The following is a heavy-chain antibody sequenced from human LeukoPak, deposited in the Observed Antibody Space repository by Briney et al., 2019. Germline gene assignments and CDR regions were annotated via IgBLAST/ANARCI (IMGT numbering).Heavy chain of an antibody. Sequence: SETLSLTCTVSLDSTTSNFWSWVRQPPGKGLEWIGEIHRSGSPNYNPSLQGRVTISIDRSRIQIALELSSVTAADTAVYYCAREILGGFNPGAYWGQGTLVTVSS. CDR3: AREILGGFNPGAY. CDR1: LDSTTSNF. V-gene: IGHV4-4*02. J-gene: IGHJ4*02. CDR2: IHRSGSP. D-gene: IGHD1-14*01.